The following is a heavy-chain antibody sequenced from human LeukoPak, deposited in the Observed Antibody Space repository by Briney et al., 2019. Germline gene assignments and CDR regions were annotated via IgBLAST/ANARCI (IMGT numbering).Heavy chain of an antibody. Sequence: SETLSLTCAVYGVSFSGYYWSWIRQPPGKGLEWIGEINHSGSTNYNPPLKRRVTISVDTSKNQYSLKLSSVTAADTAVYYGARGRGIYSGYENYYCGMDVWGQGTTVTVSS. CDR1: GVSFSGYY. CDR3: ARGRGIYSGYENYYCGMDV. V-gene: IGHV4-34*01. CDR2: INHSGST. D-gene: IGHD5-12*01. J-gene: IGHJ6*02.